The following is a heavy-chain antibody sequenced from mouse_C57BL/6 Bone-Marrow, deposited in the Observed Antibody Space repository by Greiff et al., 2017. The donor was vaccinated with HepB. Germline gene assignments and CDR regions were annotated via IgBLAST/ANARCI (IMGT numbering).Heavy chain of an antibody. CDR1: GFTFSSYA. J-gene: IGHJ4*01. CDR2: ISSGGDYI. V-gene: IGHV5S21*01. Sequence: EVKLVESGEGLVKPGGSLKLSCAASGFTFSSYAMSWVRQTPEKRLEWVAYISSGGDYIYYADTVKGRFTISRDNARNTLYLQMSSLKSEDTAMYYCTRGGYYSNSYYAMDYWGQGTSVTVSS. D-gene: IGHD2-5*01. CDR3: TRGGYYSNSYYAMDY.